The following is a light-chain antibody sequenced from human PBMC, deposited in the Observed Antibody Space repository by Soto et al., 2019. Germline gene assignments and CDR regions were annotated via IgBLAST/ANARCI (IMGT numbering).Light chain of an antibody. CDR3: SSYTSSNTHV. V-gene: IGLV2-14*01. CDR1: SSDVGGYNY. CDR2: DVS. Sequence: QSVLTQPASVSGSPGQSITISCTGTSSDVGGYNYVSWHKQHPGKVPKLMIYDVSSRPSGVSNRFSGSKSGNTASLTISGLQAEDEAYYYCSSYTSSNTHVFGNVTKVTV. J-gene: IGLJ1*01.